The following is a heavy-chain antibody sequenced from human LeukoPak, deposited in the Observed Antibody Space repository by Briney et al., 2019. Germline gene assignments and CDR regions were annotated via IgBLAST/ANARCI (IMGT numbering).Heavy chain of an antibody. CDR3: TRDRAGTQSWVEFDL. Sequence: GGSLRLSCAASGFSVSCTYMSWVRQAPGKGLEWVSLIYTSGSTFYADSVMGRFTIARDNSKNTLFLQMNSLRAEDSAVYYCTRDRAGTQSWVEFDLWGQGTLVTVSS. CDR2: IYTSGST. J-gene: IGHJ5*02. CDR1: GFSVSCTY. D-gene: IGHD3-10*01. V-gene: IGHV3-66*03.